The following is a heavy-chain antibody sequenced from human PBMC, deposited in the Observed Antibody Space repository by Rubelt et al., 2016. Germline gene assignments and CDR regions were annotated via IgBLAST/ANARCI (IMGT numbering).Heavy chain of an antibody. CDR2: VYYTGST. Sequence: QVQLQESGPGLVKPSETLSLTCTVSGGSISSYDWSWIRQPPGKGPEWIGYVYYTGSTHYNPSLKSRVTISADRSKNQFSPKLGSVTAADTAVYYCARGLVDFRYWGQGTLVTVSS. D-gene: IGHD1-26*01. CDR3: ARGLVDFRY. J-gene: IGHJ4*02. CDR1: GGSISSYD. V-gene: IGHV4-59*12.